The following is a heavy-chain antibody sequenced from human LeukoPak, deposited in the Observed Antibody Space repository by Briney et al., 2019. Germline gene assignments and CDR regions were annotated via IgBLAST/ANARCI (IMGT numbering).Heavy chain of an antibody. V-gene: IGHV1-18*01. CDR2: ISAYNGNT. CDR3: ARASYYYDSSGYDDY. CDR1: GYTFTSYG. J-gene: IGHJ4*02. D-gene: IGHD3-22*01. Sequence: ASVKVSCKASGYTFTSYGISWVRQAPGQGLEWMGWISAYNGNTNYARKLQGRVTMTTDTSTSTAYMELRSLRSDDTAVYYCARASYYYDSSGYDDYWGQGTLVTVSS.